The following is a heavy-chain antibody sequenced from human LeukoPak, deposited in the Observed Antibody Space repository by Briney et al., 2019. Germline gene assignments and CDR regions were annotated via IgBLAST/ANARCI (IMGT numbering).Heavy chain of an antibody. CDR3: ARSHWYSSSWYVNWFDP. CDR1: GGSISSYY. Sequence: PSETLSLTCIVSGGSISSYYWSWIRQPPGKGLEWIGYIYTSGSTNYNPSLKSRVTISVDTSKNQFSLKLSSVTAADTAVYYCARSHWYSSSWYVNWFDPWGQGTLVTVSS. J-gene: IGHJ5*02. V-gene: IGHV4-4*09. D-gene: IGHD6-13*01. CDR2: IYTSGST.